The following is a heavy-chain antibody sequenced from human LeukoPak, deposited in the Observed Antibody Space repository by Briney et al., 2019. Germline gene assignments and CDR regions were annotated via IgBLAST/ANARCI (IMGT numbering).Heavy chain of an antibody. V-gene: IGHV1-2*04. Sequence: ASVKVSCKASGYTFTGYYMHWVRQAPGQGLEWMGWINPNSGGTNYAQKFQGWVTMTRDTSISTAYMELSRLRSDDTAVYYCARESDSSGFYYFDYWGQGTLVTVSS. CDR1: GYTFTGYY. J-gene: IGHJ4*02. D-gene: IGHD3-22*01. CDR3: ARESDSSGFYYFDY. CDR2: INPNSGGT.